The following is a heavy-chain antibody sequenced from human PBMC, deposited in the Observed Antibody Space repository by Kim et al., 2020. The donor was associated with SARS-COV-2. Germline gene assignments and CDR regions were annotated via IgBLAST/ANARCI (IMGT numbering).Heavy chain of an antibody. CDR2: ISGSGGST. Sequence: GGSLRLSCAASGFTFSSYAMSWVRQAPGKGLEWVSAISGSGGSTYYADSVKGRFTISRDNSKNTLYLQMNSLRAEDTAVYYCAKTADIVVVPAAMRFDYWGQGTLVTVSS. D-gene: IGHD2-2*01. V-gene: IGHV3-23*01. CDR1: GFTFSSYA. CDR3: AKTADIVVVPAAMRFDY. J-gene: IGHJ4*02.